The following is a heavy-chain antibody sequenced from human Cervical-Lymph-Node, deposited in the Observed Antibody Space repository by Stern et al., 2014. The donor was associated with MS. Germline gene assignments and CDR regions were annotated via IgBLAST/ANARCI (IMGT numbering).Heavy chain of an antibody. J-gene: IGHJ4*02. CDR3: EKDRGVK. Sequence: VQLVESGAEVKKPGASVTVSCNVAGHPLSELAMHWLRQLPTRGLEWMGQFDPEDGETVYAQQFQGRLSMTEDTSTGTAYMTLTARRSEDTAVYYWEKDRGVKGGPGTLVTVSS. CDR1: GHPLSELA. CDR2: FDPEDGET. D-gene: IGHD3-10*01. V-gene: IGHV1-24*01.